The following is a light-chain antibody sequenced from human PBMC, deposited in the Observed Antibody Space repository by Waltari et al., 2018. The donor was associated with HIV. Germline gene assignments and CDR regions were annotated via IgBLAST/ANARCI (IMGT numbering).Light chain of an antibody. J-gene: IGLJ3*02. Sequence: SYDLTKPPSVSVSPGQTASIPRPGARLGGKYACWYQQKPGQSPVLVIFRDTERPSGIPERFSGSNSGNTATLTITGTQAVDEADYYCQAWDSSTAVFAGGTKLTVL. CDR1: RLGGKY. CDR2: RDT. CDR3: QAWDSSTAV. V-gene: IGLV3-1*01.